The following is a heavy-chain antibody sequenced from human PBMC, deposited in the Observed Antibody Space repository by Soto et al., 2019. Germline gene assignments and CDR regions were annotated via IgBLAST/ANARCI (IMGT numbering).Heavy chain of an antibody. J-gene: IGHJ3*01. V-gene: IGHV4-4*02. D-gene: IGHD6-19*01. Sequence: QVQLQESSPGLVKPSGTLSLTCAVSGDSISNSRWWTWVRQPPGKGLEWIGDIFHSGDTNYNPSLKSRVFISVDKSQNQFSLKVSSVTAADTAVYYCAYSTGWYRHDVWGQGTLVTVSS. CDR2: IFHSGDT. CDR3: AYSTGWYRHDV. CDR1: GDSISNSRW.